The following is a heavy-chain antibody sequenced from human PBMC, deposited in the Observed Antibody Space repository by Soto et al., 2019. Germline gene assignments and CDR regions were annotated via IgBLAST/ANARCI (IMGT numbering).Heavy chain of an antibody. CDR1: GFSVTTNH. CDR3: VINDGAV. CDR2: ICSGGAT. Sequence: PGGSLRLSCAVSGFSVTTNHMTWVRQAPGKGLEWVSIICSGGATDYADSVKGRLTISRDNSKNTLHLQMNSLRGEDTAIYYCVINDGAVCGKWTMVT. J-gene: IGHJ3*01. V-gene: IGHV3-66*01. D-gene: IGHD3-16*01.